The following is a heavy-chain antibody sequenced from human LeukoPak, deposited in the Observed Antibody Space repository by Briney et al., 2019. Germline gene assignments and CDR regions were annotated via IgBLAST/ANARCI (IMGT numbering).Heavy chain of an antibody. Sequence: PRRTLRLSCAASGFTFSSYGMHWVRQAPGKGLEWVAVIWYDGSNKYYADSVKGRFTISRDNSKNTLYLQMNSLRAEDTSVYYCARDMNPYDFWSGYLVPSYYYYGMDVWGQGTTVTVSS. CDR2: IWYDGSNK. CDR3: ARDMNPYDFWSGYLVPSYYYYGMDV. V-gene: IGHV3-33*01. J-gene: IGHJ6*02. D-gene: IGHD3-3*01. CDR1: GFTFSSYG.